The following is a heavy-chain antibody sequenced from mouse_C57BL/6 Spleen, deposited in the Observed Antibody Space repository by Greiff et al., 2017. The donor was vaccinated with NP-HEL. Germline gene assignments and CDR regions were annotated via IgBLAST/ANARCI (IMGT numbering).Heavy chain of an antibody. Sequence: VQRVESGAELVRPGASVTLSCKASGYTFTDYEMHWVKQTPVHGLEWIGAIDPETGGTAYNQKFKGKAILTADKSSSTAYMELRSLTSEDSAVYYCTEIITTVDDWYFDVWGTGTTVTVSS. D-gene: IGHD1-1*01. CDR3: TEIITTVDDWYFDV. J-gene: IGHJ1*03. CDR2: IDPETGGT. CDR1: GYTFTDYE. V-gene: IGHV1-15*01.